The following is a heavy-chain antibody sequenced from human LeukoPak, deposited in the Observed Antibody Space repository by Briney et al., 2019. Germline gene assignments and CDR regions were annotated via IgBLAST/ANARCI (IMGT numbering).Heavy chain of an antibody. CDR3: ARAMDV. Sequence: PGGSLRLSCAASRFTFSSHWMGWVRQAPGKGLEWVGNIKQDGSEKYYVDSVKGRFTISRDNAKNSLYLQMNTLRAEDTAVYYCARAMDVWGQGTTVTVSS. CDR1: RFTFSSHW. J-gene: IGHJ6*02. V-gene: IGHV3-7*04. CDR2: IKQDGSEK.